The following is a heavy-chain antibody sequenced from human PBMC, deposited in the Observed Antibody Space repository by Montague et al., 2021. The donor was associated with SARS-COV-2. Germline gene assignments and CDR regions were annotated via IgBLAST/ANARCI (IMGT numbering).Heavy chain of an antibody. CDR2: IYYSGST. V-gene: IGHV4-39*07. CDR3: AKDVGVPLAPPYSWFDP. CDR1: GGSIRTSSYY. D-gene: IGHD2-2*01. J-gene: IGHJ5*02. Sequence: SETLSLTCTVSGGSIRTSSYYWGWIRQPPGKGLDWIGSIYYSGSTYYNPSLKSRVTMSVDTSKNQFSLKLSSVTAADTAVYYCAKDVGVPLAPPYSWFDPWGQGTLVTVSS.